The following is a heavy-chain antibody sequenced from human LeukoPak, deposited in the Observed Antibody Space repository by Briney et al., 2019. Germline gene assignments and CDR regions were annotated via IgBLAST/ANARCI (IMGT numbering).Heavy chain of an antibody. CDR2: MNPNSGNT. Sequence: ASVKVSCKASGYTFTTYDINWVRQGTGQGLEWMGWMNPNSGNTGYAQKFQGRVTMTRNTSMSTAFMELSGLRSEDTAVYFCARRNTAMVAGLDYWGQGSLVTVSS. CDR1: GYTFTTYD. J-gene: IGHJ4*02. V-gene: IGHV1-8*01. D-gene: IGHD5-18*01. CDR3: ARRNTAMVAGLDY.